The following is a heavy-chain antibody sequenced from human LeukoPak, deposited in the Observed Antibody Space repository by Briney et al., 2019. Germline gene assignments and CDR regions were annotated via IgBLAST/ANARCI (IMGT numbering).Heavy chain of an antibody. CDR2: INPNSGGT. V-gene: IGHV1-2*06. Sequence: ASVKVSCKASGYTFTGYYMHWVRQAPGQGLEWMGRINPNSGGTNYAQKFQGRVTMTRDTSISTAYMELSRLRSDDTAVYYCARMVAATKKVDYWGQGTLVTVSS. CDR3: ARMVAATKKVDY. CDR1: GYTFTGYY. D-gene: IGHD2-15*01. J-gene: IGHJ4*02.